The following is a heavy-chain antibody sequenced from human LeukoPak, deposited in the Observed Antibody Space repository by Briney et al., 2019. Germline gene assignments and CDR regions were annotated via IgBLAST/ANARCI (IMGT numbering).Heavy chain of an antibody. Sequence: SETLSLTCTVSGGAISNTSYYWGWIRQPPGNGLEWIGSASYSGSTYYNPSLKSRVTMSVDTSKNQFSLKLSSVTAADTAVYYCARHYCGGDCYSRWYFDLWGRGTLVTVSS. CDR1: GGAISNTSYY. CDR2: ASYSGST. V-gene: IGHV4-39*07. D-gene: IGHD2-21*02. J-gene: IGHJ2*01. CDR3: ARHYCGGDCYSRWYFDL.